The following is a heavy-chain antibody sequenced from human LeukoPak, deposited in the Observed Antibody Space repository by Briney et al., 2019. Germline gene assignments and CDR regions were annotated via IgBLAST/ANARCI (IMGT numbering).Heavy chain of an antibody. J-gene: IGHJ6*03. Sequence: ASVKVSCKASGYSFTSYGLSWVRQAPGQGLECMGWISPYKGNTNYTQNLQGRVTMTTDTSTRTAYMELRTLRSDDTAVYYCARGGYCSSTSCLSGWDFHYYMDVWGKGTTVTVSS. V-gene: IGHV1-18*01. CDR3: ARGGYCSSTSCLSGWDFHYYMDV. CDR1: GYSFTSYG. D-gene: IGHD2-2*01. CDR2: ISPYKGNT.